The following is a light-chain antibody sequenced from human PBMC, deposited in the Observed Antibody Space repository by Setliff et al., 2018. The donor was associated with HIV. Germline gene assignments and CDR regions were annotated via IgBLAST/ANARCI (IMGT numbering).Light chain of an antibody. Sequence: QAVVAQPASVSGSPGQSITISCTGTSSDIGGYDYVSWYQQHPDTAPKVIIYEVSNRPPGVSNRFSGSKSGNTASLTISGLLAEDEADYYCISYADSSALYVFGSGTKV. V-gene: IGLV2-14*01. CDR3: ISYADSSALYV. J-gene: IGLJ1*01. CDR1: SSDIGGYDY. CDR2: EVS.